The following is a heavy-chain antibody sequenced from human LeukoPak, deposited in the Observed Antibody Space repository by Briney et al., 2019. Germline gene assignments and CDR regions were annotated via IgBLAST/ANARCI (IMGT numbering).Heavy chain of an antibody. CDR2: INHSGST. Sequence: SETLSLTCAVYGGSFSGYYWSWIRQPSGKGLEWIGEINHSGSTNYNPSLKSRVTISVDTSKNQFSLKLSSVTAADTAVYYCASAIRYFDWLPSYWGQGTLVTVSS. CDR1: GGSFSGYY. J-gene: IGHJ4*02. D-gene: IGHD3-9*01. CDR3: ASAIRYFDWLPSY. V-gene: IGHV4-34*01.